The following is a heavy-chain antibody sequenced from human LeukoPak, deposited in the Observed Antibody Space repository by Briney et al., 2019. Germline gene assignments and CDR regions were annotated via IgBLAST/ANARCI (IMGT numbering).Heavy chain of an antibody. CDR2: ISYDGSNK. V-gene: IGHV3-30*18. Sequence: GGSLRLSCAASGFTFSSYGMHWVRQAPGKGLEWVAVISYDGSNKYYADSVKGRFTISRDNSKNPLYLQMNSLRAEDTAVYYCAKTTGINSYYYYGMDVWGQGTTVTVSS. D-gene: IGHD7-27*01. CDR3: AKTTGINSYYYYGMDV. CDR1: GFTFSSYG. J-gene: IGHJ6*02.